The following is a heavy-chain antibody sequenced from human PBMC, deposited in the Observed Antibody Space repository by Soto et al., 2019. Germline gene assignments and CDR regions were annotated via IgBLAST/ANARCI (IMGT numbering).Heavy chain of an antibody. Sequence: QVQLVQSGAEVKKPGSSVKVSCKASGDTFTSYTMSWVRQAPGQGLEWMGRIIPIFGITNYAQKFQGRVTITADQSTNTSYMELSSLTSDDTAVYYCAGPIVGDTKWAQGTLVTVSS. CDR3: AGPIVGDTK. D-gene: IGHD1-26*01. CDR1: GDTFTSYT. J-gene: IGHJ4*02. V-gene: IGHV1-69*02. CDR2: IIPIFGIT.